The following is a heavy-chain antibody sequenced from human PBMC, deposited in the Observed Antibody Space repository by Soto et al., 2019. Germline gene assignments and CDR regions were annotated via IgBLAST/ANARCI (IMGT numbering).Heavy chain of an antibody. D-gene: IGHD1-26*01. J-gene: IGHJ3*02. CDR2: ISWDGADT. V-gene: IGHV3-43*01. CDR1: GFTFDDYS. Sequence: PGGSLRLSCAASGFTFDDYSMNWVRQVPGKGLEWVSLISWDGADTYYADSVKGRFTVSRDNSRNSLYLQMNSLTTEDTALYSCAKSGWGGRYSESHAPDIWGQGTMVTVSS. CDR3: AKSGWGGRYSESHAPDI.